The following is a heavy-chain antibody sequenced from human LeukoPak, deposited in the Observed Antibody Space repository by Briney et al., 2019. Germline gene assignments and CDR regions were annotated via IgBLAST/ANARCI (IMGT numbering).Heavy chain of an antibody. V-gene: IGHV3-21*01. Sequence: GGSLRLSCAASGFTFSTYVMNWVRQAPGKGLEWLSSISSTSTCIYYADSVKGRFTISRDNAKNSLYLQMNSLRAEDTAVYYCARLYGSGNYGIDYWGQGTLVTVSS. D-gene: IGHD3-10*01. CDR1: GFTFSTYV. CDR2: ISSTSTCI. J-gene: IGHJ4*02. CDR3: ARLYGSGNYGIDY.